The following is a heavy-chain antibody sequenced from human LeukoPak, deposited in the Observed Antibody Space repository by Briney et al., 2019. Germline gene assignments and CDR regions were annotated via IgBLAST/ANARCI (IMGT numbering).Heavy chain of an antibody. CDR1: VGTFISYA. J-gene: IGHJ4*02. CDR2: IIPIFGTA. Sequence: ASVTVSFKASVGTFISYAISWVRQAPGQGRGWMGRIIPIFGTANYAQKFQGRVTITADKSTSTAYMELSSLRSEDTAVYYCARVAQHGTAGVRGVMPYDYWGQGTLVTVSS. V-gene: IGHV1-69*06. CDR3: ARVAQHGTAGVRGVMPYDY. D-gene: IGHD3-10*01.